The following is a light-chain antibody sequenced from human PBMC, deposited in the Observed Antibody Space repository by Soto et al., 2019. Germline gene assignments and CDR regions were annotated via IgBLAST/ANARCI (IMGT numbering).Light chain of an antibody. Sequence: QSLLSQPPSGTGTPVQSGAISCSGSSSNIGRNTVNWYQQLPETAPKLLIYNNNQRPSGVPDRFSGSKSGTSASLAISGLQSEDEADYYCAAWDDSLTGLNVFGTGTKVTVL. CDR3: AAWDDSLTGLNV. J-gene: IGLJ1*01. CDR1: SSNIGRNT. CDR2: NNN. V-gene: IGLV1-44*01.